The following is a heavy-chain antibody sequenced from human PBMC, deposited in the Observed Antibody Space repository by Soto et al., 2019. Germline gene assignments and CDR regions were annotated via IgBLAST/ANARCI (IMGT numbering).Heavy chain of an antibody. D-gene: IGHD2-15*01. CDR3: SVLVNTAINTAEY. Sequence: GESLKISCKGSGYSFTSYWISWVRQMPGKGLEWMGRIDPSDSYTNYSPSFQGHVTISADKSISTAYLQWSSLKASDTAMYYCSVLVNTAINTAEYWGQGTLVTVSS. CDR2: IDPSDSYT. V-gene: IGHV5-10-1*01. J-gene: IGHJ4*02. CDR1: GYSFTSYW.